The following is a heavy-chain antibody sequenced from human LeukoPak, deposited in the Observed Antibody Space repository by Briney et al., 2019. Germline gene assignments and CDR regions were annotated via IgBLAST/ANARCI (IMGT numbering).Heavy chain of an antibody. D-gene: IGHD4-11*01. CDR2: ISGSGGST. J-gene: IGHJ6*02. CDR1: GFTFSSYA. Sequence: PGGSLRLSCAASGFTFSSYAMSWVRQAPGKGLEWVSAISGSGGSTYYADSVKGRFTISRDNSKNTLYLQMNSLRAEDTAVYYCAKASSYSNFHYYYYYGMDVWGQGTTVTVSS. V-gene: IGHV3-23*01. CDR3: AKASSYSNFHYYYYYGMDV.